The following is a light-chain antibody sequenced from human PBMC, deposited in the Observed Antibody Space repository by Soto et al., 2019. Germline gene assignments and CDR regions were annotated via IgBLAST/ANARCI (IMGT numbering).Light chain of an antibody. Sequence: DIQMTQSPTSLSASIGGRDTTSWLASQVITNSLTWYQQEAWKASKVLIYDASNLETGDPSRSSGTGSGTEFTLTISTLQPEDVATYYCQQFAHPPTFGGGTKVDIK. J-gene: IGKJ4*01. V-gene: IGKV1-33*01. CDR3: QQFAHPPT. CDR1: QVITNS. CDR2: DAS.